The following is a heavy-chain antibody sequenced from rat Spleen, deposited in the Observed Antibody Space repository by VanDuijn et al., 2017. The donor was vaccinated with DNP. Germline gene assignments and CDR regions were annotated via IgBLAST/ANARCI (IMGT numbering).Heavy chain of an antibody. V-gene: IGHV5-20*01. J-gene: IGHJ4*01. CDR2: INFDGDST. Sequence: EVQLVESGGGLVQPGRSLKLSCAASGFTFSDYYMAWVRQAPTKGLEWVTYINFDGDSTYYRDSVKGRFTISRDNAKDTLYLQMNSLRSEDTATYYCAREGDYYDGYGDALDAWGQGTSVTVSS. D-gene: IGHD1-12*03. CDR1: GFTFSDYY. CDR3: AREGDYYDGYGDALDA.